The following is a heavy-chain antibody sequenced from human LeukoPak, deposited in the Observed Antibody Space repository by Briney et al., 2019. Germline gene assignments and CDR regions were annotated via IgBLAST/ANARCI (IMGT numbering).Heavy chain of an antibody. CDR1: GFTFSSYA. D-gene: IGHD1-26*01. CDR3: ARQMTPHGNFDY. V-gene: IGHV3-23*01. CDR2: ISGSGGST. J-gene: IGHJ4*02. Sequence: PGGSLRLSCAASGFTFSSYAMSWVRQAPGKGLEWVSAISGSGGSTYYADSVKGRFTISRDNSKNTLYLQMNNLRAEDTAVYYCARQMTPHGNFDYWGQGTLVTVSS.